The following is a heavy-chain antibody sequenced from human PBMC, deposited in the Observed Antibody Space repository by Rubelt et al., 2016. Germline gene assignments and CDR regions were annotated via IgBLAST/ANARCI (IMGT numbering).Heavy chain of an antibody. CDR1: GGSFSGYY. J-gene: IGHJ6*03. CDR3: ASLYGAYDPYYYYMDV. Sequence: QVQLQQWGAGLLKPSETLSLTCAVYGGSFSGYYWSWIRQPPGKGLEWIGEINHSGSTNYNPSLKSRVTIAVDTSKNQFSLKLRSVSAAETAVYYCASLYGAYDPYYYYMDVWGKGTTVTVSS. V-gene: IGHV4-34*01. D-gene: IGHD4-17*01. CDR2: INHSGST.